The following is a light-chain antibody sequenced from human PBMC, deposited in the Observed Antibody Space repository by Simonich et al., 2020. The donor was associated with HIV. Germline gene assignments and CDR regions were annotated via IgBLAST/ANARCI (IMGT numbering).Light chain of an antibody. J-gene: IGLJ3*02. CDR1: SSNIEAGYD. CDR2: GNN. V-gene: IGLV1-40*01. CDR3: QSYDSSLSGSV. Sequence: QSVLTQPPSVSGAPGQRVTISCTGSSSNIEAGYDSHWDQHLPGTAPKLLIYGNNNRPSGGPDRFSGSKSGTSASLAITGLQAEDGADYYCQSYDSSLSGSVFGGGTKLTVL.